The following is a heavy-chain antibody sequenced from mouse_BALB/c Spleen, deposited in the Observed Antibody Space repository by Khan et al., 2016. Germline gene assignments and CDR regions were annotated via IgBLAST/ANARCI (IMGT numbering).Heavy chain of an antibody. CDR1: GYTFTNSG. Sequence: QIQLVQSGPELKKPGKTVKISCKASGYTFTNSGMNWVKQAPGKGLKWMGWINTYSGESTYADDFKGRFAFSLETSANTAYLQINNLKNEDTATYFCARYRYYYGSSRYFDVWGAGTTVTVSS. CDR2: INTYSGES. V-gene: IGHV9-3-1*01. D-gene: IGHD1-1*01. J-gene: IGHJ1*01. CDR3: ARYRYYYGSSRYFDV.